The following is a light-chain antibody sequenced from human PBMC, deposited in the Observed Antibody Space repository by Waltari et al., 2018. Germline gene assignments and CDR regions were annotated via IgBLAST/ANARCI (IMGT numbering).Light chain of an antibody. V-gene: IGLV2-14*03. CDR1: TNDIGAYDF. CDR3: SSFTTSKTRV. Sequence: QSALIQPASLSASPGQSITISCTGTTNDIGAYDFVSLHQQHPGKVPKLIIYDVDIRPSGISNRFSGSKSGNTASLTISGLQAEDDSDYYCSSFTTSKTRVFGGGTRVTVL. J-gene: IGLJ2*01. CDR2: DVD.